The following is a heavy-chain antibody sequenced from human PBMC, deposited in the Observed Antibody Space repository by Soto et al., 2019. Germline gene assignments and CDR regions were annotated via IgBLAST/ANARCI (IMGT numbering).Heavy chain of an antibody. CDR3: ARHGRGVGARPLDY. J-gene: IGHJ4*02. CDR2: IFSNDEK. D-gene: IGHD1-26*01. CDR1: GFSHSNARMG. V-gene: IGHV2-26*01. Sequence: QVTLKESGPVLVKPTETLTLTCTDSGFSHSNARMGMSWIRQPPGNALEWLAHIFSNDEKSYSTSLKSRLTISKDTSKSQVVLTMTNMDPVDTATYYCARHGRGVGARPLDYWGQGTLVTVSS.